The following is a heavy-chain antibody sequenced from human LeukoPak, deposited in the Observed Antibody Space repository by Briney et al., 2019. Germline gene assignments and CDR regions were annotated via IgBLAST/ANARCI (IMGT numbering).Heavy chain of an antibody. CDR1: GGSFSGYY. J-gene: IGHJ6*02. CDR2: INHSGST. D-gene: IGHD1-26*01. Sequence: PSETLSLTCAVYGGSFSGYYWSWIRQPPGKGLEWIGEINHSGSTNYNPSLKSRVTISVDTSKNQFSLKLSSVTAADTAVYYCARVSPPGTIVGATPSYYYYGMDVWGQGTTVTVSS. CDR3: ARVSPPGTIVGATPSYYYYGMDV. V-gene: IGHV4-34*01.